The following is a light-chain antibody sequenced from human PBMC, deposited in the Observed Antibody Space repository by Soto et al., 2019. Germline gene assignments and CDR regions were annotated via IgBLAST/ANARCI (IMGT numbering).Light chain of an antibody. CDR3: QQYNDKGT. CDR2: KAS. V-gene: IGKV1-5*03. J-gene: IGKJ1*01. Sequence: DIQMTQSPSTLSASVGDRVTITCRASQSISSLLAWYQQKPGTAPNLLIYKASTLQNCVPSRFSGSGSGTEFTLTISTLQPDDSSTCYGQQYNDKGTFGQGTKVEIK. CDR1: QSISSL.